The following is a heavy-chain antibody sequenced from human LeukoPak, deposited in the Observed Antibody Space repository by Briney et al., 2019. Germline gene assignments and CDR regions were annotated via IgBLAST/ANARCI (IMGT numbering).Heavy chain of an antibody. Sequence: GGSLRLSCAASGFTFSSYAMHWVRQAPGKGLEYVSAISSNGGSTYYANSVKGRFTISRDNSKNTLYLQMGSLRAEDMAVYYCARGPTVRDMDVWGKGTTVTVSS. J-gene: IGHJ6*03. CDR1: GFTFSSYA. V-gene: IGHV3-64*01. CDR3: ARGPTVRDMDV. D-gene: IGHD4-11*01. CDR2: ISSNGGST.